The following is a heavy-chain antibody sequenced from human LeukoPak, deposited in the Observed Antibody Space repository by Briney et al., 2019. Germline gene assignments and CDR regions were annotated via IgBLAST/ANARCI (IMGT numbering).Heavy chain of an antibody. D-gene: IGHD6-19*01. Sequence: GGSLRLSCAASGFTFSSYGMHWVRQAPGKGLEWVAVISYDGSNKYYADSVKGRFTIYRDNSKNTLYLQMNSLRAEDTAVYYCAKVAGGSPAGGYYYYYGMDVWGQGTTVTVSS. CDR1: GFTFSSYG. J-gene: IGHJ6*02. CDR2: ISYDGSNK. CDR3: AKVAGGSPAGGYYYYYGMDV. V-gene: IGHV3-30*18.